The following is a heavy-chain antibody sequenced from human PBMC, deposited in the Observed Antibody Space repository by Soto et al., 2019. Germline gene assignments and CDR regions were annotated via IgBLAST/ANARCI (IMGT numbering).Heavy chain of an antibody. J-gene: IGHJ5*02. CDR2: IHLSGRV. D-gene: IGHD1-26*01. CDR1: GGSFSDYY. CDR3: ARTPTRGASAWLDP. Sequence: QVQLQQWGSGLLKPSEPLSLTCAIYGGSFSDYYWHCIRQSPGKGLEWIGEIHLSGRVNFTPSLKSRTSLSMDTSRNQFFLTLRSVTAADTAVYFCARTPTRGASAWLDPWGRGHLVTVSS. V-gene: IGHV4-34*01.